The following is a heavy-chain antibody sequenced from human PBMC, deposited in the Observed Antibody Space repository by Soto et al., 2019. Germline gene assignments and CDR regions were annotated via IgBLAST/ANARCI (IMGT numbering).Heavy chain of an antibody. CDR1: GGTFSSYA. Sequence: SVKVSCKASGGTFSSYAISWVRQAPGQGLEWMGGIIPIFGTANYAQKFQGRVTITADESTSTAYMELSSLRSEDTAVYYCARGPTGTTVSAFDIWGQGTMVTVSS. D-gene: IGHD1-7*01. J-gene: IGHJ3*02. CDR3: ARGPTGTTVSAFDI. V-gene: IGHV1-69*13. CDR2: IIPIFGTA.